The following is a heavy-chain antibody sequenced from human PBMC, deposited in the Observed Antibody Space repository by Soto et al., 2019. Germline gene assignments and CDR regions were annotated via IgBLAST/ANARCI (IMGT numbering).Heavy chain of an antibody. D-gene: IGHD6-6*01. V-gene: IGHV4-31*03. CDR1: GGSISSGGYY. Sequence: QVQLQESGPGLVKPSQTLSLTCTVSGGSISSGGYYWSWIRQHPGKGLEWIGYIYYSGSTYYNPSLNSRVTISVDTSKNQFSLKLSSVTAADTAVYYCARIFSSSTALDYWGQGTLVTVSS. CDR2: IYYSGST. J-gene: IGHJ4*02. CDR3: ARIFSSSTALDY.